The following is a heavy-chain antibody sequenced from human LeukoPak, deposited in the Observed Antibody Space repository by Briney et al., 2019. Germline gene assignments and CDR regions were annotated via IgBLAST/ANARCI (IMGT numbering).Heavy chain of an antibody. D-gene: IGHD3-10*01. V-gene: IGHV4-59*01. CDR1: GGSISPYY. CDR3: AKEGAESFPDAFDI. J-gene: IGHJ3*02. Sequence: SETLSLTCTVSGGSISPYYWSWLRQPPGKGLEWIGYISYSGSTKNNPSLKSRVTISVDTSKNQFSLKLTSVTAADTAVYYYAKEGAESFPDAFDIWGQGTVITVSS. CDR2: ISYSGST.